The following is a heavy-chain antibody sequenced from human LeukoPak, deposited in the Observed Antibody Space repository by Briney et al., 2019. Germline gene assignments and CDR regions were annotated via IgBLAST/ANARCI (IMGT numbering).Heavy chain of an antibody. Sequence: GGSLRLSCAASGFTFSSYSMNWVRQAPGKGLEWVSYISSSGSTIYYADSVKGRLTISRDNAKNSLYLQLSSLRDDDTAVYYCVRDQFYAFDVWGQGTMVTVSS. CDR2: ISSSGSTI. CDR3: VRDQFYAFDV. V-gene: IGHV3-48*02. CDR1: GFTFSSYS. J-gene: IGHJ3*01.